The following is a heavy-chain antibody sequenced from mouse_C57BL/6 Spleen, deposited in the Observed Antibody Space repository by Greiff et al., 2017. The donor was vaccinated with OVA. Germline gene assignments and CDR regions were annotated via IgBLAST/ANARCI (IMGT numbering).Heavy chain of an antibody. CDR3: TRDLTGRASFAY. Sequence: EVKLVESGEGLVKPGGSLKLSCAASGSTFSSYAMSWVRQTPEKRLEGVAYISSGGDYIYYADTVKGRFTISRDNARNTLYLQMSSLKSEDTAMYYCTRDLTGRASFAYWGQGTLVTVSA. CDR1: GSTFSSYA. J-gene: IGHJ3*01. D-gene: IGHD4-1*01. CDR2: ISSGGDYI. V-gene: IGHV5-9-1*02.